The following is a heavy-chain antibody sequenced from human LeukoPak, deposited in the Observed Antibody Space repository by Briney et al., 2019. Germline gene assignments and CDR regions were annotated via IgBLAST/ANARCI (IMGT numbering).Heavy chain of an antibody. CDR2: INPNSGGT. CDR3: ARGVFRYYYDSSGYYYFDY. V-gene: IGHV1-2*02. Sequence: ASVKVSCKASGYTFTSYGISWVRQAPGQGLEWMGWINPNSGGTNYAQKFQGRVTMTRDTSISTAYMELSRLRSDDTAVYYCARGVFRYYYDSSGYYYFDYWGQGTLVTVSS. D-gene: IGHD3-22*01. J-gene: IGHJ4*02. CDR1: GYTFTSYG.